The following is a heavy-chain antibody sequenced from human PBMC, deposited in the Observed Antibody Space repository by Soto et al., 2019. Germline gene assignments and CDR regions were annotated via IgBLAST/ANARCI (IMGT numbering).Heavy chain of an antibody. D-gene: IGHD3-10*01. CDR2: INHSGST. J-gene: IGHJ4*02. CDR1: GGSFSGYY. CDR3: ARSNGSGSYQRY. Sequence: QVQLQQWGAGLLKPSETLSLTCAVYGGSFSGYYWSWIRQPPGKGLEWIGEINHSGSTNYNPSLKSQVTISVDTSKNQFSLKLSSVTAADTAVYYCARSNGSGSYQRYWGQGTLVTVSS. V-gene: IGHV4-34*01.